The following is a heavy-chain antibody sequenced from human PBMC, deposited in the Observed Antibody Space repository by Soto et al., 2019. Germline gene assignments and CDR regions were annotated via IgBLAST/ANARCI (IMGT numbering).Heavy chain of an antibody. CDR3: ARDGISYGMDV. CDR2: IYYSGST. D-gene: IGHD1-20*01. Sequence: SETLSLTCTVSGGSISSYYWSWIRQPPGKGLEWIGYIYYSGSTNYNPSLKSRVTISVDTDKNQFSLKLSSVTAADTAVYYCARDGISYGMDVWGQGTTVTVSS. V-gene: IGHV4-59*12. J-gene: IGHJ6*02. CDR1: GGSISSYY.